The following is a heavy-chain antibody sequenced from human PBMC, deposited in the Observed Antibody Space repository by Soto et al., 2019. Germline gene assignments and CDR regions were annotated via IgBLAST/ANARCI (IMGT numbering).Heavy chain of an antibody. CDR3: ARATYFNCTSFYSGLGGGMDV. V-gene: IGHV1-2*02. D-gene: IGHD2-2*01. CDR1: GYTFTGYY. Sequence: ASVKVSCKASGYTFTGYYMHWVRQAPGQGLEWMGWINPNSGGTNYAQKFQGRVTMTRDTSISTAYMELSRLRSDDTAVYYCARATYFNCTSFYSGLGGGMDVWGQGTTVTVSS. J-gene: IGHJ6*02. CDR2: INPNSGGT.